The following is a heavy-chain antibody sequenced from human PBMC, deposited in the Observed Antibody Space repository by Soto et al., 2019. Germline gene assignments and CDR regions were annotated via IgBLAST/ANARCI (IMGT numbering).Heavy chain of an antibody. D-gene: IGHD4-17*01. J-gene: IGHJ4*02. CDR1: GYTFTSYY. V-gene: IGHV1-46*01. CDR3: ARDRGDYGDYDY. Sequence: QVQLVQSGAEVKKPGASVKVSCKASGYTFTSYYMHWVRQAPGQGLEWMGMINPSGGSTSYAQKFQGRVTMNRHTSTNTVDMELSSVISEDTAVYYWARDRGDYGDYDYWGQGTLVTVSS. CDR2: INPSGGST.